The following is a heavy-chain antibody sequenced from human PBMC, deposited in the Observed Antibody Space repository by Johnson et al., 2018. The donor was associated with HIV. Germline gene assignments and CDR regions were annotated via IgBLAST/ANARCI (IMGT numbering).Heavy chain of an antibody. V-gene: IGHV3-33*06. J-gene: IGHJ3*02. CDR1: GFTFSSYG. D-gene: IGHD6-6*01. CDR3: AKDPNRWEQLAYAFDI. CDR2: IWYDGSNK. Sequence: QEQLVESGGGVVQPGRSLRLSCAASGFTFSSYGMHWVRQAPGKGLEWVAVIWYDGSNKYYADSVKGRFTISRDNSKNTLNLQMNSLRAEDTAVYYCAKDPNRWEQLAYAFDIWGQGTMVTVSS.